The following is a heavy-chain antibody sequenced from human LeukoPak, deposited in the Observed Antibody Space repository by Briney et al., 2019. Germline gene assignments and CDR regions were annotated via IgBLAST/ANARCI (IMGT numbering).Heavy chain of an antibody. Sequence: GASVKVSCKASGYTFTDYYMHWVRQAPGQGLEWMGWINPNSGGTNYAQQFQGRVTMTTDTSITTAYMALSRLRSDDTAVYYCARVTMSGITYGCFDPWGQGTLVTVSS. D-gene: IGHD1-7*01. CDR3: ARVTMSGITYGCFDP. V-gene: IGHV1-2*02. CDR2: INPNSGGT. CDR1: GYTFTDYY. J-gene: IGHJ5*02.